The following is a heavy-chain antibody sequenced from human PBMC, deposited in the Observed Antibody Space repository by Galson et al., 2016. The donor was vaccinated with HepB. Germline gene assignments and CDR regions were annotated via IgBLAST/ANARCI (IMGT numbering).Heavy chain of an antibody. D-gene: IGHD2-2*02. CDR3: ARDSGMIEGIVVVPASISGTPGPYDV. CDR1: GGTFSNYV. CDR2: IIPIFGST. V-gene: IGHV1-69*13. J-gene: IGHJ3*01. Sequence: SVKVSCKASGGTFSNYVITWVRLAPGQGLEWMGEIIPIFGSTNYAQKFQGRVTITADESTGTAYMELRSLISDDTAVYYCARDSGMIEGIVVVPASISGTPGPYDVWGQGTVVTVSS.